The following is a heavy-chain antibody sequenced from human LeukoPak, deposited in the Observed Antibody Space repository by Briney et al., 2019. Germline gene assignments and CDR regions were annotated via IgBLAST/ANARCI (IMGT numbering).Heavy chain of an antibody. CDR1: GFTFNSYS. J-gene: IGHJ6*02. V-gene: IGHV3-23*01. CDR3: AKDRISVADRYYYYYYGLDV. Sequence: GGSLRLSCVASGFTFNSYSMNWVRQAPGKGLQWVSTISGSGVSPYYADSVRGRFTISRDNSENTVHLQMNSLRAEDTAVYYCAKDRISVADRYYYYYYGLDVWGQGTTVSVSS. CDR2: ISGSGVSP. D-gene: IGHD6-19*01.